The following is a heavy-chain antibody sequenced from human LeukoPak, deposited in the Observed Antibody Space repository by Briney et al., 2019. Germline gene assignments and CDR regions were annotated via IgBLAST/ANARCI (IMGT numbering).Heavy chain of an antibody. J-gene: IGHJ4*02. D-gene: IGHD3-22*01. CDR2: INTYDGST. Sequence: ASVKVSCKASGYTFTSFGISWVRQAPGQGLEWMGWINTYDGSTKYAQKLQDRVTMTTDTSASTAYMELSSLRSEDTAVYYCARDSVPYDSSGYGTPGYYFDYWGQGTLVTVSS. V-gene: IGHV1-18*01. CDR3: ARDSVPYDSSGYGTPGYYFDY. CDR1: GYTFTSFG.